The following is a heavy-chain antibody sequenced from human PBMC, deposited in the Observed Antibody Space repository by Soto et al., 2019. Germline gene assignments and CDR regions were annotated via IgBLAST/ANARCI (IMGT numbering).Heavy chain of an antibody. J-gene: IGHJ6*02. CDR1: GDTFTTSY. Sequence: GASVKVSCKASGDTFTTSYLHWMRQAPGQGLEWMGRINPNNGATLYAQEFQGRLILTTDTSTSTVYMDLSSVKSEDSAVYYCASRVLCDMDVWGQGTTVTVSS. CDR3: ASRVLCDMDV. CDR2: INPNNGAT. D-gene: IGHD2-21*01. V-gene: IGHV1-46*01.